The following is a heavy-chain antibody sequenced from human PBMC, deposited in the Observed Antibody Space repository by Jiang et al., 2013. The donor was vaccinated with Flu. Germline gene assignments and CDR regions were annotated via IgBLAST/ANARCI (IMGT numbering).Heavy chain of an antibody. J-gene: IGHJ4*02. Sequence: VKPSETLSLTCAVSGYSVSSGYYWAWIRDSPQGRGWSGLGVSIIVRAPLVGPPTYNPSLRSRVTISLDTSKNQFSLKLNSVTASDTAIYYCARAGGGYNPPPSFDYWGQGTLVTVSS. CDR2: SIIVRAPLVGPP. V-gene: IGHV4-38-2*01. D-gene: IGHD5-24*01. CDR3: ARAGGGYNPPPSFDY. CDR1: GYSVSSGYY.